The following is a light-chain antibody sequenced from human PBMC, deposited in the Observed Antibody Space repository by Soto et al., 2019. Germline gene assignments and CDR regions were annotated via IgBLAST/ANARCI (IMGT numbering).Light chain of an antibody. V-gene: IGKV3-20*01. CDR2: GAS. J-gene: IGKJ5*01. CDR1: QTVSSTY. Sequence: EIILTQSPDTLSLYPGERATLSCRASQTVSSTYLAWCQQRPGQDPRLLLYGASTRAAGIPDRFSGSGSGTDFTLNITRLEHEDSAVYFCQQYTGPPSTFGQGTRLEIK. CDR3: QQYTGPPST.